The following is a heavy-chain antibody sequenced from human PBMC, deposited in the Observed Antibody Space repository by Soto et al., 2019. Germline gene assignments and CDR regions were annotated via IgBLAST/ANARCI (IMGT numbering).Heavy chain of an antibody. J-gene: IGHJ4*02. Sequence: QVQLVQSGAEVKKPGSSVKVSCKASGGTFSSYSINWVRQAPGQGLEWMGEIIPSFGTANYAQNFQGRVTITADESTSTAYMELSSLRSEDTAVYYCAREGGRPSGGIDYWGQRTLVTVSS. CDR2: IIPSFGTA. D-gene: IGHD1-26*01. V-gene: IGHV1-69*01. CDR1: GGTFSSYS. CDR3: AREGGRPSGGIDY.